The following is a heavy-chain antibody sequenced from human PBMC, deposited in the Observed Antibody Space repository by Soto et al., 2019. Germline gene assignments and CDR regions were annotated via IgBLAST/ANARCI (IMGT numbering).Heavy chain of an antibody. CDR3: SSISGYYNWFDP. CDR1: GGSISSYY. J-gene: IGHJ5*02. Sequence: SETLSLTCTVSGGSISSYYWSWIRQPPGKGLEWIGYIYYSGSTNYNPSLKSRVTISVDTSKNQFSLKLSSVTAADTAVYYCSSISGYYNWFDPWGQGTLVTVSS. D-gene: IGHD3-22*01. V-gene: IGHV4-59*01. CDR2: IYYSGST.